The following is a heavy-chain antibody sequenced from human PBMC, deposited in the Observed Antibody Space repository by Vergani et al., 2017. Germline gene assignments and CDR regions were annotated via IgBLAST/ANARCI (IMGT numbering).Heavy chain of an antibody. Sequence: EVQLVESGGGLVQPGRSLRLSCAAPGFPFNDYAMHWVRQVPGKGLEWVPGIFWDSGNIGYGDLVRGRFTIYRDNAKNSLYLQMNNLRAEDTALYYCAKADSVTSGSLQYNFYMDGWGKGTTVTV. D-gene: IGHD3-10*01. CDR1: GFPFNDYA. V-gene: IGHV3-9*01. CDR2: IFWDSGNI. CDR3: AKADSVTSGSLQYNFYMDG. J-gene: IGHJ6*03.